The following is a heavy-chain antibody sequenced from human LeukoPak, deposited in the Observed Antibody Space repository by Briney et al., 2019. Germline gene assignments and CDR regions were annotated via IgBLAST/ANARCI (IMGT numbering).Heavy chain of an antibody. D-gene: IGHD6-19*01. CDR2: ISSSSSYI. V-gene: IGHV3-21*01. CDR3: ARERQWLGSDY. Sequence: SCKASGGTFSSYSMNWVRQAPGKGLEWVSSISSSSSYIYYADSVKGRFTISRDNAKNSLYLQMNSLRAEDTAVYYCARERQWLGSDYWGQGTLVTVSS. J-gene: IGHJ4*02. CDR1: GGTFSSYS.